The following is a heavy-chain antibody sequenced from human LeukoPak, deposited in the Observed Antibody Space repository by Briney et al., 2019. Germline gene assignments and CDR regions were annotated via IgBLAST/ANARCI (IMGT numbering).Heavy chain of an antibody. D-gene: IGHD2-2*01. J-gene: IGHJ5*02. V-gene: IGHV3-49*04. CDR3: TGYCSSTSCYWFDP. Sequence: PGGSLRLSCTASGFTFGDYAMSWVRQAPGKGLEWVGLIRSKAYGATTEYAASVKGRFTISRDDSKSIAYLQMNSLKTEDTAVYYCTGYCSSTSCYWFDPWGQGTLVTVSS. CDR2: IRSKAYGATT. CDR1: GFTFGDYA.